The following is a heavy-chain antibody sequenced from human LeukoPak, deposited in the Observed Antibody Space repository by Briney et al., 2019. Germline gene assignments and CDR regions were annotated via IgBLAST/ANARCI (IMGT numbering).Heavy chain of an antibody. J-gene: IGHJ4*02. V-gene: IGHV1-8*03. CDR1: GYTFTSYD. Sequence: ASVKVSCKASGYTFTSYDINWVRQATGQGLEWMGWMNPNSGNTGYAQKFQGRVTITRNTSISTAYMELSSLRAEDTAVYYCANVRGGDAYTPFDYWGQGTLVTVSS. CDR3: ANVRGGDAYTPFDY. CDR2: MNPNSGNT. D-gene: IGHD5-24*01.